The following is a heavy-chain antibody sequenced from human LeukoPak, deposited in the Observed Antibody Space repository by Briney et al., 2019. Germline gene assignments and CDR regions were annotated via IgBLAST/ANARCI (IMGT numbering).Heavy chain of an antibody. D-gene: IGHD1-26*01. CDR1: GFTVSSNY. CDR3: ARDLGAMEGYFDY. V-gene: IGHV3-66*01. CDR2: IYSGGST. Sequence: GGSLRLSCAASGFTVSSNYMSWVRQAPGKGLEWVSVIYSGGSTYYADSVKGRFTISRDNSKNTLYLQMNSLRAEDTAVYYCARDLGAMEGYFDYWGQGTLVTVSS. J-gene: IGHJ4*02.